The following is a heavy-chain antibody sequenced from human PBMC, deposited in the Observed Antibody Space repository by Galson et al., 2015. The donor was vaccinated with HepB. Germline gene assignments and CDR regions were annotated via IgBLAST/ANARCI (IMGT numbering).Heavy chain of an antibody. CDR2: INAGNGNT. CDR3: ASVNEDIVVVPAAYYYYYYGMDV. D-gene: IGHD2-2*01. J-gene: IGHJ6*02. Sequence: SVKVSCKASGYTFTGYYMHWVRQAPGQRLEWMGWINAGNGNTKYSQKFQGRVTITRDTSASTAYMELSSLRSEDTAVYYCASVNEDIVVVPAAYYYYYYGMDVWGQGTTVTVSS. V-gene: IGHV1-3*01. CDR1: GYTFTGYY.